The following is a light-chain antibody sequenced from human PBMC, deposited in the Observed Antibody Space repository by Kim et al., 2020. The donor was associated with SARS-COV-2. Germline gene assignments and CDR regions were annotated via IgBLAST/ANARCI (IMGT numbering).Light chain of an antibody. CDR2: DVS. Sequence: QSALTQPASVSGSPGQSITISCTGTSSDVGGYNYVSWYQQHPGKAPKLMIYDVSKRPSGVSNSFSGSKSGNTASLTISGLQAEDEADYYCSSYTSSSTLVFGGGTQLTVL. CDR3: SSYTSSSTLV. V-gene: IGLV2-14*01. J-gene: IGLJ2*01. CDR1: SSDVGGYNY.